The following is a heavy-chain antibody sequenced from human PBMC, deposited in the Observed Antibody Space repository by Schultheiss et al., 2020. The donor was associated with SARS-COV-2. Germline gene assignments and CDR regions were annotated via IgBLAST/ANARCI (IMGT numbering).Heavy chain of an antibody. Sequence: GGSLRLSCAASGFTFSSYAMHWVRQAPGKGLEWVGFIRGKAHGGTTDYAAPVKGRFTISRDDSKSIAYLQMNSLKTEDTAVYYCATGGVDFHFDPWGQGTLVTVSS. CDR2: IRGKAHGGTT. CDR1: GFTFSSYA. CDR3: ATGGVDFHFDP. V-gene: IGHV3-49*04. J-gene: IGHJ5*02. D-gene: IGHD5-12*01.